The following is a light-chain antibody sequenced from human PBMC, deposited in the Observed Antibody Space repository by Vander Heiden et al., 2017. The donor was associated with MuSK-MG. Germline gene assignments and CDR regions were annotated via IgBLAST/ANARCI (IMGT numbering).Light chain of an antibody. CDR2: AVS. J-gene: IGLJ2*01. Sequence: QSALTQPASVSGPPDRAITSSCTGTSSDVGNDNYVSWYQQPPGNAPKLMIYAVSKRPAVVAYRFSGSKSGNTASLTISGRQAEDEAHYYGASDRVSDTLVFGGGTRLTVL. CDR3: ASDRVSDTLV. V-gene: IGLV2-14*03. CDR1: SSDVGNDNY.